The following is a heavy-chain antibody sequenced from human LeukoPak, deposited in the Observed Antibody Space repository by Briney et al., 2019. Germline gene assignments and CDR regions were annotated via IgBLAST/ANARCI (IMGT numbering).Heavy chain of an antibody. V-gene: IGHV3-30*02. CDR1: GFTFSSYG. CDR3: AKPSYGDYVQGVDY. D-gene: IGHD4-17*01. Sequence: GGSLRLSCAASGFTFSSYGMHWVRPAPGKGLEWVAFIRYDGSNKYYADSVKGRFTISRDNSKNTLYLQMNSLRAEDTAVYYCAKPSYGDYVQGVDYWGQGTLVTVSS. J-gene: IGHJ4*02. CDR2: IRYDGSNK.